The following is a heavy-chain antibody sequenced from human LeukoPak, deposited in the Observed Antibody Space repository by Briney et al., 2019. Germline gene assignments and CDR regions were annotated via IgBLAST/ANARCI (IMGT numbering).Heavy chain of an antibody. V-gene: IGHV1-2*04. CDR3: ARDRRGLSNGWLGHYYYYGMDV. J-gene: IGHJ6*02. Sequence: GASVKVSCKASGYTFTGYYMHWVRQAPGQGLEWMGWINPNSGGTNYAQKFQGWVTMTRDTSISTAYMELSRLRSDDTAVYYCARDRRGLSNGWLGHYYYYGMDVWGQGTTVTLSS. D-gene: IGHD6-19*01. CDR2: INPNSGGT. CDR1: GYTFTGYY.